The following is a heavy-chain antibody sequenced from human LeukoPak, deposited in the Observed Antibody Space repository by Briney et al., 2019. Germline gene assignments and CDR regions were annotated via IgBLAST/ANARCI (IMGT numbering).Heavy chain of an antibody. D-gene: IGHD3-22*01. CDR2: IYYSGST. Sequence: SETLSLTCTVSGGSISSSSYYWGWIRQPPGKGLEWIGSIYYSGSTYYNPSLKSRVTISVDTFKNQFSLKLSSVTAADTAVYYCARGFPSYYYDSSGFGYYFDYWGQGTLVTVSS. J-gene: IGHJ4*02. CDR1: GGSISSSSYY. V-gene: IGHV4-39*07. CDR3: ARGFPSYYYDSSGFGYYFDY.